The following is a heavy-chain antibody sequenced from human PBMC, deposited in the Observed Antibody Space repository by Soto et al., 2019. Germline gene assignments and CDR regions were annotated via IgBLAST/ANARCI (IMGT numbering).Heavy chain of an antibody. J-gene: IGHJ6*02. CDR3: ARHYSSMVRGGYYYYGMDV. CDR1: GGSISSSSYY. Sequence: TSETLSLTCTVSGGSISSSSYYWGWIRQPPGKGLEWIGSIYYSGSTYYNPSLKSRVTISVDTSKNQFSLKLSSVTAADTAVYYCARHYSSMVRGGYYYYGMDVWGQGTTVTVSS. D-gene: IGHD3-10*01. V-gene: IGHV4-39*01. CDR2: IYYSGST.